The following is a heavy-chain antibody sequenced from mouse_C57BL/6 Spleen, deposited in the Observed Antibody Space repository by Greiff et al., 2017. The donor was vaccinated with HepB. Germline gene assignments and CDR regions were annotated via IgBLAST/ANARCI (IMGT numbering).Heavy chain of an antibody. Sequence: EVKLMESGGGLVKPGGSLKLSCAASGFTFSDYGMHWVRQAPEKGLEWVAYISSGSSTIYYADTGKGRFTISRDNAMNTLFLQMTSLRSEDTALYYCARLPYYYAMDYWGQGTSVTVSS. CDR3: ARLPYYYAMDY. CDR1: GFTFSDYG. J-gene: IGHJ4*01. CDR2: ISSGSSTI. V-gene: IGHV5-17*01.